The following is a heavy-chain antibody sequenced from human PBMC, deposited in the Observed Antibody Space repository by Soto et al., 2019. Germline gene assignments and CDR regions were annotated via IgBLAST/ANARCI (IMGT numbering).Heavy chain of an antibody. D-gene: IGHD4-17*01. Sequence: EVQLVESGGDLVKPGGCLRLSCAASGITFTNAWMSWVRQAPGKGLEWVGRIKNKADGGTTDYAAPMRGRFTISRDDSKNTLFLQMNSLETEDTAVYYCTTDPGDYEDFWGRGTLVTVSS. V-gene: IGHV3-15*01. CDR3: TTDPGDYEDF. CDR2: IKNKADGGTT. CDR1: GITFTNAW. J-gene: IGHJ4*02.